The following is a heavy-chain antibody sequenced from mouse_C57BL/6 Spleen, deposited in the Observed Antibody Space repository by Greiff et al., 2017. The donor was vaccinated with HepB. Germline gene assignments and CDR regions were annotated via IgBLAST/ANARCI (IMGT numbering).Heavy chain of an antibody. CDR1: GYSITSGYY. J-gene: IGHJ4*01. Sequence: EVKLMESGPGLVKPSQSLSLTCSVTGYSITSGYYWNWIRQFPGNKLEWMGYISYDGSNNYNPSLKNRISITRDTSKNQFFLKLNSVTTEDTATYYCARLDAMDYWGQGTSVTVSS. V-gene: IGHV3-6*01. CDR2: ISYDGSN. CDR3: ARLDAMDY.